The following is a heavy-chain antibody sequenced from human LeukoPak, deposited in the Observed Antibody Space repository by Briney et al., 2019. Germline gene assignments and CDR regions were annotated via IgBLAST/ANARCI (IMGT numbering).Heavy chain of an antibody. Sequence: PGGSLRLSCAASGFTFNNYGMHWVRQAPGKGLEWVAFILYDGSNKYYADSAKGRFTISRDNSKNTLYLQMNSLRAEDTAVYYCAKGSGHYYYYMDVWGKGTTVTVSS. D-gene: IGHD3-10*01. CDR3: AKGSGHYYYYMDV. CDR1: GFTFNNYG. V-gene: IGHV3-30*02. J-gene: IGHJ6*03. CDR2: ILYDGSNK.